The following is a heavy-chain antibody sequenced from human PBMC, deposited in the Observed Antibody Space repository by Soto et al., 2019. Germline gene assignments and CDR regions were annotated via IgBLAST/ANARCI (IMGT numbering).Heavy chain of an antibody. J-gene: IGHJ6*01. Sequence: PSQTLSLTCAISVDSVSSNSAAWNWIIQSPSRGLEWLGRTYYRSKWYNDYAVSVKSRITINPDTSKNQFSLQLNSVTPEDTAVYYCARDTPISPPQTLYYGMDVWGQGTKVTVSS. CDR3: ARDTPISPPQTLYYGMDV. CDR2: TYYRSKWYN. V-gene: IGHV6-1*01. CDR1: VDSVSSNSAA.